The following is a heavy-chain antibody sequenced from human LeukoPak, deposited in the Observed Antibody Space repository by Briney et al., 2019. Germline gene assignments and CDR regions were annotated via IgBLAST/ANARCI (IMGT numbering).Heavy chain of an antibody. Sequence: GGSLRLSCAASGFTVSGNYMTWVRQAPGKGLERVSVFYSGGNTYYADSVKGRFTISRDTSKNTLYLQMNSLRAEDTAMYYCAKGDDYFDSWGQGTLVTVSS. J-gene: IGHJ4*02. D-gene: IGHD3-16*01. CDR2: FYSGGNT. CDR3: AKGDDYFDS. CDR1: GFTVSGNY. V-gene: IGHV3-53*01.